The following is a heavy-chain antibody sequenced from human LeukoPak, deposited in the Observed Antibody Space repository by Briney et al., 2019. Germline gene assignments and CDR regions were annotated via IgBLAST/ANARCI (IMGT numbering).Heavy chain of an antibody. Sequence: ASVKVSCKASGYTFTSYYMHWVRQAPGQGLEWMGIINPSGGSTSYAQKFQGRVTMTRDTSTSTVYMELSSLRSEDTAVYYCARSMVRGVSPGTSFFDYWGQGTQVTVSS. D-gene: IGHD3-10*01. CDR1: GYTFTSYY. CDR2: INPSGGST. CDR3: ARSMVRGVSPGTSFFDY. V-gene: IGHV1-46*01. J-gene: IGHJ4*02.